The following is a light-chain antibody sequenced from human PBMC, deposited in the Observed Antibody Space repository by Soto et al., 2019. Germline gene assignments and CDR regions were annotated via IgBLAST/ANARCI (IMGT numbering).Light chain of an antibody. CDR2: DVS. CDR3: SSYTSSSTLSYV. V-gene: IGLV2-14*01. CDR1: SSDVGGYNY. Sequence: QSVLTQPASVSGSPGQSITISCTGTSSDVGGYNYVSWNQQHPGKAPKLMIYDVSNRPSGVSNRFSGSKSGNMASLTISGLQAEDEADYYCSSYTSSSTLSYVFGTGTKVTVL. J-gene: IGLJ1*01.